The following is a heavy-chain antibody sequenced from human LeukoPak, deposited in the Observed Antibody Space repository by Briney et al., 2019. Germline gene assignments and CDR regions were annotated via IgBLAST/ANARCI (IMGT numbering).Heavy chain of an antibody. J-gene: IGHJ4*02. CDR3: AKGPTIFGVVIIRSPYYFDY. Sequence: PGGSLRLSCAASGFTFSSYAMSWVRQAPGKGLEWVSAVSGSGGSTYYADSVKGRFTISRDNSKNTLYLQMNSLRAEDTAVYYCAKGPTIFGVVIIRSPYYFDYWGQGTPVTVSS. D-gene: IGHD3-3*01. V-gene: IGHV3-23*01. CDR1: GFTFSSYA. CDR2: VSGSGGST.